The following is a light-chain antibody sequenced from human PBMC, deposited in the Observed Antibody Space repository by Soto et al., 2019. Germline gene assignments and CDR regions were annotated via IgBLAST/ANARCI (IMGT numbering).Light chain of an antibody. CDR2: DAS. V-gene: IGKV3-11*01. J-gene: IGKJ1*01. CDR1: QSVSSC. CDR3: QQLNNYPRT. Sequence: EIVCTQSPGTLSLSPWKRSTLSCRASQSVSSCLAWYQQKPGLAPTLLISDASCRDSGVPDRFTGGGSGTDFTLTIRSLEPEDFATYYCQQLNNYPRTFGQGTKVDIK.